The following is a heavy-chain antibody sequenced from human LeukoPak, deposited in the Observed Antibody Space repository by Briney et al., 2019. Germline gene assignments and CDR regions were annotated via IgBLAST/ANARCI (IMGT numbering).Heavy chain of an antibody. V-gene: IGHV4-59*01. CDR1: GGSISRYY. CDR2: IYYSGST. D-gene: IGHD3-3*01. CDR3: AREGGDFWSGYYYYFDY. Sequence: SETLSLTCTVSGGSISRYYWSWIRQPPGKGLEWIGYIYYSGSTNYNPSLKSRVTISVDTSKNQFSLKLSSVTAADTAVYYCAREGGDFWSGYYYYFDYWGQGTLVTVSS. J-gene: IGHJ4*02.